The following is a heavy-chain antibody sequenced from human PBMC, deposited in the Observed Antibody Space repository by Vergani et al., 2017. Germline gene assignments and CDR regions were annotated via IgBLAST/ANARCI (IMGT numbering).Heavy chain of an antibody. CDR3: ARGGDGDYLRTWQNAFDI. CDR2: IYYSGST. V-gene: IGHV4-59*06. Sequence: QVQLQESGPGLVKPSETLSLTCTVSGGSISSYYWSWIRQHPGKGLEWIGYIYYSGSTYYNPSLKSRVTISVDTSKNQFSLKLSSVTAADTAVYYCARGGDGDYLRTWQNAFDIWGQGTMVTVSS. J-gene: IGHJ3*02. D-gene: IGHD4-17*01. CDR1: GGSISSYY.